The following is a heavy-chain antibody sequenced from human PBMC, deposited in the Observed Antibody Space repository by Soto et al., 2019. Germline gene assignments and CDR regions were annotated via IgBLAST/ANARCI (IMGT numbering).Heavy chain of an antibody. D-gene: IGHD3-10*01. J-gene: IGHJ6*02. CDR3: ARGYYYGSGRPTPGGMDV. CDR2: ISTYTGNT. Sequence: QVHLVQSGAEVKKPGASVKVSCKASGYTFTNYDINWVRQAPGQGLEWMGWISTYTGNTNYAQKLQGRVTMTTDTSTSTAYMELRSRISDDTAGDYCARGYYYGSGRPTPGGMDVWGQGTTVTVSS. CDR1: GYTFTNYD. V-gene: IGHV1-18*01.